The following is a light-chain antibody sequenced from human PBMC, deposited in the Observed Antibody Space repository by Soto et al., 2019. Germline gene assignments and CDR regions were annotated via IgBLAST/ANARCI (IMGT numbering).Light chain of an antibody. CDR2: EVS. CDR1: SNDVGSSNY. V-gene: IGLV2-14*01. CDR3: CSHTGRSPYV. Sequence: QSALTQPASVSGPPGQSITISCTGTSNDVGSSNYVSWYQQHPGKAPKLIIYEVSDRPSGVSNRFSGSKSGNTASLTISGLQVEDAANYYCCSHTGRSPYVFGIGTKLTVL. J-gene: IGLJ1*01.